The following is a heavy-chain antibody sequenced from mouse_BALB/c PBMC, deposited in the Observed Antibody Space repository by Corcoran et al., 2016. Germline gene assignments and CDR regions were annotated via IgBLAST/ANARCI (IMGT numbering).Heavy chain of an antibody. J-gene: IGHJ3*01. CDR3: ARHAYSKYDGFAY. Sequence: VQLQQSGPELVKPGTSVTLSCKASGYTFTEYVIHWVKQRSGQGLEWIGWFYPRGGNINYNEEFRDKATLTADKSSSTVYMELSRLTSEDSAVYFCARHAYSKYDGFAYWGQGTLVTVSA. CDR1: GYTFTEYV. CDR2: FYPRGGNI. D-gene: IGHD2-14*01. V-gene: IGHV1-62-2*01.